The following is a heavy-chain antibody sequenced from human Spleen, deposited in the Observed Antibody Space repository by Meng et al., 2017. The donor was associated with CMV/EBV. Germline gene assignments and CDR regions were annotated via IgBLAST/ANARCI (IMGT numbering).Heavy chain of an antibody. J-gene: IGHJ4*02. CDR1: GGSFSTHY. CDR2: VVHGGRA. Sequence: LAHTWTVYGGSFSTHYWSWTRQTPGKGLEWIGEVVHGGRATYNPSLQSRLTMSIDVSGNQFSLKLTSVTAADTAVYFCVRNGYYSHDSWGQGTLVTVSS. D-gene: IGHD3-3*01. V-gene: IGHV4-34*12. CDR3: VRNGYYSHDS.